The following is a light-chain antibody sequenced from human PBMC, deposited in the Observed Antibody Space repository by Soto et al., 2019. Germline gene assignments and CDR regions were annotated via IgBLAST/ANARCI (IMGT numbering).Light chain of an antibody. Sequence: IGLTQSPVTLSLSAGERATLSCRASQSVSSSYLAWYQQKPGQAPRLLIYGASSRATGIPDRFSGSGSGTDFTLTISRLEPEDFAVYYCQQYGSSGTFGQGTKVDIK. J-gene: IGKJ1*01. CDR2: GAS. V-gene: IGKV3-20*01. CDR3: QQYGSSGT. CDR1: QSVSSSY.